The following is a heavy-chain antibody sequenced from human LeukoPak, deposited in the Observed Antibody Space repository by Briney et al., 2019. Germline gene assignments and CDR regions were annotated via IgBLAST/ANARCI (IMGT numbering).Heavy chain of an antibody. J-gene: IGHJ4*02. CDR1: GFTFGDYA. CDR3: TRDRPGIAAAGISTGIGWGVYFDY. D-gene: IGHD6-13*01. Sequence: GGSLRLSCTASGFTFGDYAMSWFRQAPGKGLEWVGFIRSKAYGGTTEYAASVKGRFTISRDDSKSIAYLQMNSLKTEDTAVYYCTRDRPGIAAAGISTGIGWGVYFDYWGQGTLVTVSS. V-gene: IGHV3-49*03. CDR2: IRSKAYGGTT.